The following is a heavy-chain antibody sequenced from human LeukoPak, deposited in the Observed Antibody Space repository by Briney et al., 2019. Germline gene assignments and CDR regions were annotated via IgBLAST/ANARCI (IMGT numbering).Heavy chain of an antibody. Sequence: SETLSLTCTVSGGSISSSSYYWGWIRQPPGNGLEWVGFIYYSGSTDYNPSLKSRVTISEDTSKNQFSLKLSSVTAADTAVYYCARQTNGYYVDYWGQGSLVTVSS. CDR3: ARQTNGYYVDY. J-gene: IGHJ4*02. D-gene: IGHD2-8*01. CDR2: IYYSGST. V-gene: IGHV4-39*01. CDR1: GGSISSSSYY.